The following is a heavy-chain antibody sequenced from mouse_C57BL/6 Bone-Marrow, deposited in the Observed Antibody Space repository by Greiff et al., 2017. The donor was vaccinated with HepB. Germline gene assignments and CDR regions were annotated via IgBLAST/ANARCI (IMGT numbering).Heavy chain of an antibody. Sequence: VQLQQSGAELVRPGASVKLSCTASGFNIKDDYMHWVKQRPEQGLEWIGWIDPENGDTEYASEFQGKATITADTSSNTAYLQLSSLTSEDTAVYYCTTSSMVTTIYYAMDYWGQGTSVTVSS. V-gene: IGHV14-4*01. CDR2: IDPENGDT. J-gene: IGHJ4*01. CDR1: GFNIKDDY. CDR3: TTSSMVTTIYYAMDY. D-gene: IGHD2-2*01.